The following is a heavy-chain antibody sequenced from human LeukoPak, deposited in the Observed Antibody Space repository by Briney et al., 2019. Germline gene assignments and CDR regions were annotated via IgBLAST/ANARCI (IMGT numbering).Heavy chain of an antibody. CDR3: ARDRRSNGWYEFDY. Sequence: GGSLRLSCAASGFSFSTYTMNWVRQAPGKGLEWVSSISSSSSSMFYADSVKGRFTISRDNAKNSLYLQMNSLRAEDTAVYLCARDRRSNGWYEFDYWGQGTLVTVSS. CDR1: GFSFSTYT. V-gene: IGHV3-21*01. J-gene: IGHJ4*02. D-gene: IGHD6-19*01. CDR2: ISSSSSSM.